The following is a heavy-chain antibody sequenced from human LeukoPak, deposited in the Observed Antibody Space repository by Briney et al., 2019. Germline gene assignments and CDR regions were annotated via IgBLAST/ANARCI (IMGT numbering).Heavy chain of an antibody. D-gene: IGHD2-2*01. CDR3: ARAGYCSGAACYAEGIDY. CDR2: INAYNGNT. V-gene: IGHV1-18*01. CDR1: GYTFTGNG. Sequence: GASVKVSCKASGYTFTGNGIAWVRQAPGQGLEWMGWINAYNGNTVYAQMFEGRVTLITDTSTTTAYMELTNLRSDDTAIYYCARAGYCSGAACYAEGIDYWGQGTLVTVSS. J-gene: IGHJ4*02.